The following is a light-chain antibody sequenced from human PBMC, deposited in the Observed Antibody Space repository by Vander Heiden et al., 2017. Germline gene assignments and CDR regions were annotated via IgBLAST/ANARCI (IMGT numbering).Light chain of an antibody. Sequence: SSELTQDPAVSVALGQTVRITCQGDSLRSYYASWYQQKPGQAPVLVIYGKNNRPSGIPDRFSGSSSGNTASLTITGAQAEDEADYYCNSRVSSGNHPHVVFGGGTKLTVL. J-gene: IGLJ2*01. CDR1: SLRSYY. CDR2: GKN. V-gene: IGLV3-19*01. CDR3: NSRVSSGNHPHVV.